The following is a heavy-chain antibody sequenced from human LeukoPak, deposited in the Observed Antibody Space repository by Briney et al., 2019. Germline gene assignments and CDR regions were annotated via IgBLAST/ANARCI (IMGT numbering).Heavy chain of an antibody. J-gene: IGHJ4*02. V-gene: IGHV3-23*01. CDR3: AKRLSFGVAIGDFDY. Sequence: GGSLRLSCAASGFTFSNYAMSWVRQAPGKGLEGVSAISGSGDSTYYADSVKGRFTISRDSSMETLYLQMNSLRAEDTATYFCAKRLSFGVAIGDFDYWGQGTLVTVSS. CDR2: ISGSGDST. D-gene: IGHD3-3*01. CDR1: GFTFSNYA.